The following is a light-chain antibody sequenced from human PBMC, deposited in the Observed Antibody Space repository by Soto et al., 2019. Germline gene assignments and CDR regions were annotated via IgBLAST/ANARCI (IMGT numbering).Light chain of an antibody. CDR2: AAS. CDR3: QQYSSYPWT. Sequence: AIRMTQSPSSLSASTGDRVTITCRASQDISNSLVWYQQKPGKAPKVLIHAASTLQSGVSSRFSGSGSGTEFTLTISRLQSEDFATYYCQQYSSYPWTFGQGTKV. V-gene: IGKV1-8*01. CDR1: QDISNS. J-gene: IGKJ1*01.